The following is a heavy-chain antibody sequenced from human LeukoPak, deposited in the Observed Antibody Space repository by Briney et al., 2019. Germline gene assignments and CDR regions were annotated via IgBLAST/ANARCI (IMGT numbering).Heavy chain of an antibody. J-gene: IGHJ5*02. Sequence: PSETLSLTCAVYGGSFSGYYWSWIRQPPGKGLEWIGVINHSGSTNYNPSLESRVTISVDPSKTQFALTLSSVTAADTAVYSCARRGRYGSGSRPNWFDPWGQGTLVTVSS. CDR1: GGSFSGYY. CDR3: ARRGRYGSGSRPNWFDP. D-gene: IGHD3-10*01. CDR2: INHSGST. V-gene: IGHV4-34*01.